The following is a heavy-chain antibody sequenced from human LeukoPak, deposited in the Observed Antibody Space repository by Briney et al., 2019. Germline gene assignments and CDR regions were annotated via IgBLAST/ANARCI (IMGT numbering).Heavy chain of an antibody. Sequence: KPGGSLRLSCAAYGFTFSSNTVTWVRQAPGKGLEWVSSISSSSSYIYHAAPVKGRFTISRDNAKESLYLQMNSLRAEDTAVYYCARGSRDCANGVCYAIDIWGQGTVVTVSS. V-gene: IGHV3-21*01. D-gene: IGHD2-8*01. CDR1: GFTFSSNT. CDR2: ISSSSSYI. J-gene: IGHJ3*02. CDR3: ARGSRDCANGVCYAIDI.